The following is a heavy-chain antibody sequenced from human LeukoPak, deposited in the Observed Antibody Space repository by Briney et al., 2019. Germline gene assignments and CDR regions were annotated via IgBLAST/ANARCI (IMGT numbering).Heavy chain of an antibody. CDR3: ASRYSGSYVVDAFDI. V-gene: IGHV3-48*01. Sequence: GGSLRLSCAASGFTFSSYTMNWVRQPPGKGLEWVSNIGTSSTTIYYADSVKGRFTISRDNAKNSLYLQMNSLRAEDTAVYYCASRYSGSYVVDAFDIWGQGTMVTVSS. CDR2: IGTSSTTI. CDR1: GFTFSSYT. J-gene: IGHJ3*02. D-gene: IGHD1-26*01.